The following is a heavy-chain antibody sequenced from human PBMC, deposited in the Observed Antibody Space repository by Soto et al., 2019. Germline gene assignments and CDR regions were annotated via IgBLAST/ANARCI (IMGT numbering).Heavy chain of an antibody. Sequence: ASVKVSCKASGYTFTSYAMHWVRQAPGQRLEWMGWINAGNGNTKYSQKIQGRVTITRDTSASTAYMELSSLRSEDTAVYYCASEYCGGDCYSAARYGMDVWGQGTTVTVSS. CDR1: GYTFTSYA. J-gene: IGHJ6*02. CDR3: ASEYCGGDCYSAARYGMDV. D-gene: IGHD2-21*02. CDR2: INAGNGNT. V-gene: IGHV1-3*01.